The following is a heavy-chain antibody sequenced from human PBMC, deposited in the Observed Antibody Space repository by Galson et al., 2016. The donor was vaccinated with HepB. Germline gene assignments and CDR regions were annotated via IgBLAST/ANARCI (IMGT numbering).Heavy chain of an antibody. D-gene: IGHD6-19*01. CDR2: TNQDGSGK. CDR3: VSGYTSGI. Sequence: SLRLSCAASGFTFSAYCMAWIRQAPGKGLEWVANTNQDGSGKHYVDSAKGRFTVSRDNAKNSVFLDMNSLRAEDTAVYYCVSGYTSGIWGQGTTATVSS. J-gene: IGHJ3*01. V-gene: IGHV3-7*01. CDR1: GFTFSAYC.